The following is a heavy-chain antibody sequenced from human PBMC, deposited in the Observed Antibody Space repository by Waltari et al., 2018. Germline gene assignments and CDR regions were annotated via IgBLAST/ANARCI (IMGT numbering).Heavy chain of an antibody. V-gene: IGHV3-74*01. CDR2: INSDRSST. CDR3: ARDARHPSGYYYYMDV. CDR1: GFTFSSYC. Sequence: EVQLVESGGGLGQPVGSLRLSCAASGFTFSSYCMHLFRPAPGKGLVWVSSINSDRSSTSYADSVKGRFTSSRDNAKNTLYLQMNSLRAEDTAVYYCARDARHPSGYYYYMDVWGKGTTVTVSS. J-gene: IGHJ6*03.